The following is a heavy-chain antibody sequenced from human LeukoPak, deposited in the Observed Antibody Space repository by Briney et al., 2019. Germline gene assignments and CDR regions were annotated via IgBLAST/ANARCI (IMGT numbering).Heavy chain of an antibody. V-gene: IGHV3-48*01. CDR1: GFTFSSYS. D-gene: IGHD3-22*01. Sequence: GGSLRLSCAASGFTFSSYSMNWVRQAPGEGLEWVSYISSLSGTIYYADSVKGRFTISRDNAKNSLYLQMDSLRAEDTAVYYCARAYYDSSGHYWGQGTLVTVSS. CDR2: ISSLSGTI. CDR3: ARAYYDSSGHY. J-gene: IGHJ4*02.